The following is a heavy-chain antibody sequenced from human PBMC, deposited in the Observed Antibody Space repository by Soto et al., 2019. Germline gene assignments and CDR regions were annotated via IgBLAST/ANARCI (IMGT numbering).Heavy chain of an antibody. V-gene: IGHV3-33*01. Sequence: GGSLRLSCAASGFTFSSYGMHWVRQAPGKGLEWVAVIWYDGSNKYYADSVKGRFTISRYNSKNTLYLQMNSLRAEDTAVYYCARDPSGIGILDYWGQGTLVTVSS. D-gene: IGHD6-13*01. CDR2: IWYDGSNK. CDR3: ARDPSGIGILDY. CDR1: GFTFSSYG. J-gene: IGHJ4*02.